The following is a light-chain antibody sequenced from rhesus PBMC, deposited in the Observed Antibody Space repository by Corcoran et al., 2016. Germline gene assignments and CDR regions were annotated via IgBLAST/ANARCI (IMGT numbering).Light chain of an antibody. J-gene: IGLJ6*01. Sequence: QPALTQPPSVSGSPGQSVTISCTGTTTNIGSYKWVSWYQKHPVTAPKVLIYEVNERPSGVSDRFSGSKSGNTASLTISGVQAEDEADYFCCSYGGANAFVFGTGTKLTV. CDR2: EVN. V-gene: IGLV2-32*02. CDR3: CSYGGANAFV. CDR1: TTNIGSYKW.